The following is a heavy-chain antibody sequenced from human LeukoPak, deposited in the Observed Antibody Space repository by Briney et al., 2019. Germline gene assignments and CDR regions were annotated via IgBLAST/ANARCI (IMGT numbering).Heavy chain of an antibody. Sequence: PSETLSLTCAVSGGSISSSNWWSWVRQSPGKGLEWIGVISPKGITYYNPSLRGRVSISPDTSKNQFSLRLSSMTATDTAMYYCARVPGVYFDFSIGFGSGWFDPWGQGILVTVSS. CDR2: ISPKGIT. CDR1: GGSISSSNW. V-gene: IGHV4-4*02. CDR3: ARVPGVYFDFSIGFGSGWFDP. D-gene: IGHD3-3*01. J-gene: IGHJ5*02.